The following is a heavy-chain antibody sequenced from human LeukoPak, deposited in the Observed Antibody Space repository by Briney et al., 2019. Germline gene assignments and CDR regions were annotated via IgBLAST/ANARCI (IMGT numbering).Heavy chain of an antibody. CDR1: GGSISSGDYY. V-gene: IGHV4-30-4*01. CDR3: ARTPLTSYAFDI. Sequence: PSETLSLTCTVSGGSISSGDYYWSWIRQPPGKGLEWIGYICYSGSTYYNPSLKSRVTISVDTSKNQFSLKLSSVTAGDTAVYYCARTPLTSYAFDIWGQGTMVTVSS. D-gene: IGHD2-21*02. CDR2: ICYSGST. J-gene: IGHJ3*02.